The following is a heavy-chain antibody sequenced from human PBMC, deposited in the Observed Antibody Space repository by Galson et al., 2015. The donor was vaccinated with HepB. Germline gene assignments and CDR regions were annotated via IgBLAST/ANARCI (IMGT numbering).Heavy chain of an antibody. CDR2: ISYDGSNK. CDR3: AKFSGHDSSGYRSRFDY. D-gene: IGHD3-22*01. CDR1: GFTFSSYG. Sequence: SLRLSCAASGFTFSSYGMHWVRQAPGKGLEWVAVISYDGSNKYYADSVKGRFTISRDNSKNTLYLQMNSLRAEDTAVYYCAKFSGHDSSGYRSRFDYWGQGTLVTVSS. J-gene: IGHJ4*02. V-gene: IGHV3-30*18.